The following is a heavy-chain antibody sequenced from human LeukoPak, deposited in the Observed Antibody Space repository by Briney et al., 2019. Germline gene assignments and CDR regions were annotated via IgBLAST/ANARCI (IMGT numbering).Heavy chain of an antibody. D-gene: IGHD6-19*01. CDR3: AGGRKWLAQTSFDY. CDR1: GGSFSGYY. CDR2: INHSGST. J-gene: IGHJ4*02. Sequence: PSETLSLTCAVYGGSFSGYYWSWIRQPPGKGLEWIGEINHSGSTNYNPSLKSRVTISVDTSKNQFSLKLSSVTAADTAVYYCAGGRKWLAQTSFDYWGQGTLVTVSS. V-gene: IGHV4-34*01.